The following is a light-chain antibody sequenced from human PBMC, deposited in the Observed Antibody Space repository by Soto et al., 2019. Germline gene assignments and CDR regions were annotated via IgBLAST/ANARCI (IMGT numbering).Light chain of an antibody. CDR1: QSINGR. Sequence: DIQMTQSPSTLSASIGDRVTITCRASQSINGRLAWYQQKPGRPPKLLIYDVSVLESVAPSRFSGSGSGTDFNLTISSLRPDDCATFYCQQGKVYPYTFGHGSMLDIQ. CDR2: DVS. J-gene: IGKJ2*01. V-gene: IGKV1-5*01. CDR3: QQGKVYPYT.